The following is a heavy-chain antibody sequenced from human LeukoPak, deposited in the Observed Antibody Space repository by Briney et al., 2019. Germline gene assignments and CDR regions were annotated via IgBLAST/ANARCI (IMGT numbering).Heavy chain of an antibody. V-gene: IGHV3-7*01. CDR1: GFTFSTYW. Sequence: GGSLRLSCAASGFTFSTYWMTWVRQAPGKGLEWVANINQDESGAHVDSVKGRLTISRDNAKNSLYLQMNSLTAEDTAVYYCARDPYDSTAYGAFDIWGQGTMVTVSS. CDR3: ARDPYDSTAYGAFDI. D-gene: IGHD3-22*01. CDR2: INQDESG. J-gene: IGHJ3*02.